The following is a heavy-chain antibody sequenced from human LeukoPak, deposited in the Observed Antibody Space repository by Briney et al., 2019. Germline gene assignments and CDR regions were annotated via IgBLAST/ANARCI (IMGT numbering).Heavy chain of an antibody. J-gene: IGHJ3*02. CDR3: AKDSMIVVVITSAFDI. Sequence: GGSLRLSCAASGFTFSSCAMSWVRQAPGKGLEWVSAISGSGGSTYYADSVKGRFTISRDNSKNTLYLQMNSLRAEDTAVYYCAKDSMIVVVITSAFDIWGQGTMVTVSS. V-gene: IGHV3-23*01. CDR2: ISGSGGST. CDR1: GFTFSSCA. D-gene: IGHD3-22*01.